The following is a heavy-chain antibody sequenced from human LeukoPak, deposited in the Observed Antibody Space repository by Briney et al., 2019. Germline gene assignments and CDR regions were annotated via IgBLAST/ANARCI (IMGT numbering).Heavy chain of an antibody. J-gene: IGHJ4*02. CDR2: ISAYNGNT. CDR1: GLTFTSYG. V-gene: IGHV1-18*01. D-gene: IGHD4-17*01. CDR3: ATSRGYGDQYRYDY. Sequence: GGSLRLSCAASGLTFTSYGISWVRQAPGQGLEWMGWISAYNGNTNYAQKLQGRVTMTTDTSTSTAYMELRSLRSDDTAVYYCATSRGYGDQYRYDYWGQGTLVTVSS.